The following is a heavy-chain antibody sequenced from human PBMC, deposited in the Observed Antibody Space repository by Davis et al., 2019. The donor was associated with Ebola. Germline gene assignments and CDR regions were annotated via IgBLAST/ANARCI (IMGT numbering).Heavy chain of an antibody. V-gene: IGHV3-33*01. Sequence: PGGSLRLSCAASGFTFSSYGMHWVRQAPGKGLEWVAVIWYDGSNKYYADSVKGRFTISRDNSKNTLYLQMNSLRAEDTAVYYCARDPRITIFGVGNYYYYGMDVWGQGTTVTVSS. CDR1: GFTFSSYG. CDR2: IWYDGSNK. CDR3: ARDPRITIFGVGNYYYYGMDV. D-gene: IGHD3-3*01. J-gene: IGHJ6*02.